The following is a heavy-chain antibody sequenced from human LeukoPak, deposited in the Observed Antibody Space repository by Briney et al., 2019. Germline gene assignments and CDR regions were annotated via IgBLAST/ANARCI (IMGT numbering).Heavy chain of an antibody. CDR1: GYTLTELS. J-gene: IGHJ4*02. V-gene: IGHV1-24*01. CDR2: FDPEDGET. CDR3: ATDFYDGGY. D-gene: IGHD2/OR15-2a*01. Sequence: ASVKVSCKVSGYTLTELSMHWVRQAPGKGLEWMGGFDPEDGETIYAQKFQGRVTVTEDTSTDTAYMELSSLRSEDTAVYYCATDFYDGGYWGQGTLVTVSS.